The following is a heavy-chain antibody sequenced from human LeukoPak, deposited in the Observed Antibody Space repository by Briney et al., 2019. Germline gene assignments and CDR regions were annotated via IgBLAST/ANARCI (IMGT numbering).Heavy chain of an antibody. V-gene: IGHV3-74*01. D-gene: IGHD1-26*01. CDR1: GFIFDDYA. J-gene: IGHJ4*02. CDR3: ARGAKWAYYFDY. Sequence: PGGSLRLSCAASGFIFDDYAMHWVRQVPGRGLEWVSRINGDESSTNYADSVKGRFTISRDNAKDTLYLHMNSLTAEDTAVYYCARGAKWAYYFDYWGRGTLVTVSS. CDR2: INGDESST.